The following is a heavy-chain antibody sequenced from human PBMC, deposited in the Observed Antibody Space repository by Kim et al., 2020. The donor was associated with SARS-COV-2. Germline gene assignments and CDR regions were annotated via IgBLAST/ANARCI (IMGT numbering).Heavy chain of an antibody. J-gene: IGHJ4*02. V-gene: IGHV3-11*01. Sequence: GGSLRLSCAASGFTFSDYYMSWIRQAPGKGLEWVSYISSSGSTIYYADSVKGRFTISWDNAKNSLYLQINSLRAEDTAVYYCARPHYYDILTGYTHYYFDYWGQGTLVTVSS. CDR2: ISSSGSTI. D-gene: IGHD3-9*01. CDR1: GFTFSDYY. CDR3: ARPHYYDILTGYTHYYFDY.